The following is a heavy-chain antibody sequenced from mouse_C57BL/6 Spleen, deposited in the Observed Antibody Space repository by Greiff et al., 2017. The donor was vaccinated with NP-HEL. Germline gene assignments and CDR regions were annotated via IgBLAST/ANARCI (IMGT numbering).Heavy chain of an antibody. CDR1: GYTFTSYT. Sequence: QVQLKQSGAELARPGASVKMSCKASGYTFTSYTMHWVKQRPGQGLEWIGYINPSSGYTKYNQKFKDKATLTADKSSSTAYMQLSSLTSEDSAVYYCARGGYSYYGSSGDYWGQGTTLTVSS. J-gene: IGHJ2*01. CDR3: ARGGYSYYGSSGDY. V-gene: IGHV1-4*01. D-gene: IGHD1-1*01. CDR2: INPSSGYT.